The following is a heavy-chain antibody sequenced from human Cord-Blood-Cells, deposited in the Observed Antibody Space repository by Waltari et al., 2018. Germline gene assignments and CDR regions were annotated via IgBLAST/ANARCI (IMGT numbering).Heavy chain of an antibody. CDR2: INPTSGGT. V-gene: IGHV1-2*06. CDR3: ARALQTSYSGSYYAFDI. D-gene: IGHD1-26*01. CDR1: GYALTGYY. J-gene: IGHJ3*02. Sequence: QVQLVQSGAEVKKPGASVKVSCQASGYALTGYYMHWVRQAPGQGLEWKGRINPTSGGTTYAQNLQGRVTMPRDTSIITAYMALSRLRSDDTPVYYCARALQTSYSGSYYAFDIWGQGTMVTVSS.